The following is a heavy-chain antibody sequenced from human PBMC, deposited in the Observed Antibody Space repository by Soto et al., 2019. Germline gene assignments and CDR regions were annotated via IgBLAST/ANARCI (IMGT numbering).Heavy chain of an antibody. CDR3: TSDPLPSGS. V-gene: IGHV3-15*01. D-gene: IGHD3-10*01. J-gene: IGHJ5*02. CDR1: GFNFSRAW. Sequence: DVQLVGSGGGLVKPGGSHRLSCAASGFNFSRAWMSWVRQAPGKGLEWVARIKSRTDAGTTEYAAPVKGRFTISRDDSKTTLYLQMNSLKTEDTAVYYCTSDPLPSGSWGQGTLVTVSS. CDR2: IKSRTDAGTT.